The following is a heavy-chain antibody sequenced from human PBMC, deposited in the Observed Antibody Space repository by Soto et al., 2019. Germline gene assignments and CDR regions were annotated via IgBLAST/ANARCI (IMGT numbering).Heavy chain of an antibody. V-gene: IGHV1-3*01. Sequence: QVQLVQSGAEVKKPGASVKVSCKASGYTFTSYAMHWVRQAPGQRLEWMGWINAGNGNTKYSQKFQGRVTITRDTSASTAYTELSSLRSEDTAVYYCARLLCGGDCYSDYWGQGTLVTVSS. J-gene: IGHJ4*02. D-gene: IGHD2-21*02. CDR2: INAGNGNT. CDR3: ARLLCGGDCYSDY. CDR1: GYTFTSYA.